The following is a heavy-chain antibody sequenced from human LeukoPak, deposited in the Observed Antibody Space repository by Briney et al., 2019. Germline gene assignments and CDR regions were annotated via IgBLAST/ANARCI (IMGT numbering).Heavy chain of an antibody. CDR1: GGTFSSYA. Sequence: GASVKVSCKASGGTFSSYAISWVRQAPGQGLEWMGGIIPIFGTANYAQKFQGRVTITADESTSTAYMELSSLRSEDTAVYYCARDAAWRPYTLDYWGQGTLVTVAS. CDR3: ARDAAWRPYTLDY. D-gene: IGHD2-2*02. CDR2: IIPIFGTA. J-gene: IGHJ4*02. V-gene: IGHV1-69*13.